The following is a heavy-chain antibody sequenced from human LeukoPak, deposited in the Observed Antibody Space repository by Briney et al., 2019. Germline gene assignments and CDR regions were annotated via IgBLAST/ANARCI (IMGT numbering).Heavy chain of an antibody. J-gene: IGHJ4*02. Sequence: SETLSLTCSVSGYSINSGYHWGWIRQPPGKGLEWIAIMHHTGSTHYNPSLQSRVTISIDTSKNQFSLKLSSVTAADTAVYYCARGRIQHYCSGGSCYLPTAYYFDYWGQGTLVTVSS. CDR1: GYSINSGYH. V-gene: IGHV4-38-2*02. CDR2: MHHTGST. CDR3: ARGRIQHYCSGGSCYLPTAYYFDY. D-gene: IGHD2-15*01.